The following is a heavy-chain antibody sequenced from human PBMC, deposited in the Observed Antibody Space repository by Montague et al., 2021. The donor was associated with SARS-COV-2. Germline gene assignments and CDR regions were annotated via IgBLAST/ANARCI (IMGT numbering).Heavy chain of an antibody. CDR2: IYDGGGA. J-gene: IGHJ3*02. CDR3: VRDHPYGGPRWAFDI. D-gene: IGHD4-23*01. CDR1: GGSITGYY. Sequence: SETLSLTCTVSGGSITGYYWSWLRRSPGKGLEWIAYIYDGGGANYNPSLGSRVTISTDTSKNQLSLKLNSVTAADTAVYYCVRDHPYGGPRWAFDIWGQGTVVTVSS. V-gene: IGHV4-59*01.